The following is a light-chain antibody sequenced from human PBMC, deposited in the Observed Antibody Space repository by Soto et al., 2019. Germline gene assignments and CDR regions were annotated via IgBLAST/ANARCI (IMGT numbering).Light chain of an antibody. CDR2: SSS. CDR1: ESISNY. V-gene: IGKV1-39*01. J-gene: IGKJ1*01. CDR3: QQSYKNPRT. Sequence: DIQLTQSPSSLSASVGDRVSITCRASESISNYLNWYQQKPGKAPKLLIYSSSTLQGAVPSRFSGRGSGTDFTLTISGLQPEDSAFYLCQQSYKNPRTFGQGTNVEIK.